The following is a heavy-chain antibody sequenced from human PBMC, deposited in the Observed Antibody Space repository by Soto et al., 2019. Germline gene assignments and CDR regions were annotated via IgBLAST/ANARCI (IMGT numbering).Heavy chain of an antibody. V-gene: IGHV3-23*01. J-gene: IGHJ6*03. Sequence: GGSLRLSCAASGFTFSSYAMSWVRQAPGKGLEWVSAISGSGGSTYYADSVKGRFTISRDNSKNTLYLQMNSLRAEDTAVYYYAWRQGLFGVVVFYMGVWGKGARVTV. CDR1: GFTFSSYA. CDR2: ISGSGGST. CDR3: AWRQGLFGVVVFYMGV. D-gene: IGHD3-3*01.